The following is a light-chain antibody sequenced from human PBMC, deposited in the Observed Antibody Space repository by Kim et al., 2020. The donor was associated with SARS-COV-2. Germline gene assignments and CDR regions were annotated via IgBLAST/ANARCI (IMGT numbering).Light chain of an antibody. CDR1: HDISNY. Sequence: DIQMTQSPSSLSASVGDRVTITCQASHDISNYLNWYQQKPGKAPKLVIYDTSNLETGVPSRFSGSGSGTDFTFTISSLQPEDIATYYCQQFDTLPLTFGGGTKVEIK. J-gene: IGKJ4*01. CDR3: QQFDTLPLT. CDR2: DTS. V-gene: IGKV1-33*01.